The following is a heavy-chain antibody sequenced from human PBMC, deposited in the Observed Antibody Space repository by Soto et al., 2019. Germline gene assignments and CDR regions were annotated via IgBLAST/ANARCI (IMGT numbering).Heavy chain of an antibody. CDR3: ARFLCWGSNCHYFMYF. CDR1: GFTVSSNY. J-gene: IGHJ6*03. Sequence: GGSLRLSCAASGFTVSSNYMSWVRQAPGKGLEWVSYISSSSSVIDYADSVKGRFTVSRDNARNSLYLQMNSLRAEDTAVYYCARFLCWGSNCHYFMYFWGQGSSVPVSS. V-gene: IGHV3-48*01. CDR2: ISSSSSVI. D-gene: IGHD3-10*02.